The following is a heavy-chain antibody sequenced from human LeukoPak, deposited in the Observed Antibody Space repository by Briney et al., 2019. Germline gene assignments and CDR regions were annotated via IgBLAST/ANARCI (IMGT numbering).Heavy chain of an antibody. CDR1: GFTFSSYG. Sequence: GGSLRLSCAASGFTFSSYGMSWVRQAPGKGLEWVSAISGSGGSTYYADSVKGRFTISRDNSKNTLYLQMNSLRAEDTAVYYCAKNALLWFGELKWFDPWGQGTLVTVSS. V-gene: IGHV3-23*01. CDR2: ISGSGGST. D-gene: IGHD3-10*01. J-gene: IGHJ5*02. CDR3: AKNALLWFGELKWFDP.